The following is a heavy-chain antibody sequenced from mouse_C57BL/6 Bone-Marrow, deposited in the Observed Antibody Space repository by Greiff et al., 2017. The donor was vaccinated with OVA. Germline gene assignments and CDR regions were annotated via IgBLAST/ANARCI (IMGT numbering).Heavy chain of an antibody. D-gene: IGHD1-1*01. CDR1: GYSFTDYN. CDR2: INPNYGTT. CDR3: ARGDYYYGHWYFDD. Sequence: VQLKQSGPELVKPGASVKISCKASGYSFTDYNMNWVKQSNGESLEWIGVINPNYGTTSYNQKFKGKATLTVDQSSSTAYMQLNSLTSEDSAVDDGARGDYYYGHWYFDDWGKGTTVTVSS. V-gene: IGHV1-39*01. J-gene: IGHJ1*03.